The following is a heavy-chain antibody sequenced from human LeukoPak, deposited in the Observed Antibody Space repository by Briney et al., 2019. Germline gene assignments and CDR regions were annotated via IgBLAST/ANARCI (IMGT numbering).Heavy chain of an antibody. D-gene: IGHD3-22*01. Sequence: PSETLSLTCTVSGGSISSSSHYWGWIRQPPGRGPEWIGSIYYSGSTYYNPSLKSRVTISVDTSKNQFSLKLSSVSAADTAVYYCARDGVFHDSDGYSFDYWGQGTLVTVSS. CDR1: GGSISSSSHY. CDR2: IYYSGST. CDR3: ARDGVFHDSDGYSFDY. J-gene: IGHJ4*02. V-gene: IGHV4-39*02.